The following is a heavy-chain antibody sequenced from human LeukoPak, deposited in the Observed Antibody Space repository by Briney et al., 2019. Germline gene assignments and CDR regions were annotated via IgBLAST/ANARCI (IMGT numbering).Heavy chain of an antibody. V-gene: IGHV3-15*01. Sequence: WIGQPPGKGLEWIALLKSKTDGETSDYAAPVKGRFTVSRNDAENTLFLQMDSLKIDDTAVYYCIANLDYWGQGTLVTVSS. CDR2: LKSKTDGETS. D-gene: IGHD1-1*01. J-gene: IGHJ4*02. CDR3: IANLDY.